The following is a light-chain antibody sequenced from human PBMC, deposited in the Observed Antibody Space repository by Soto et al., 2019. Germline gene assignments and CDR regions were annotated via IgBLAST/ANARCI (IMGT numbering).Light chain of an antibody. V-gene: IGKV1-5*03. J-gene: IGKJ1*01. CDR3: QQCNNYWT. CDR2: KAS. Sequence: DIQMTQSPSTLSASVGDRVTITCRASQSISYWLAWYQQKPGKAPNLLIYKASSLESGVPSRFSGSGSGTEFTITISSLQHDYFATYSCQQCNNYWTFGQGTKVEIK. CDR1: QSISYW.